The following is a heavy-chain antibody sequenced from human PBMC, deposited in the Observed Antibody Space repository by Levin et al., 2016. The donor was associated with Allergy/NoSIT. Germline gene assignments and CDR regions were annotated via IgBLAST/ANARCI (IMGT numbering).Heavy chain of an antibody. Sequence: GESLKISCAASGFIFSSYAMSWVRQAPGKGLEWVSSIHESGGDTFYADSVKGRFTISRDNSKNTLYLQMHSLRAEDTAVYYCAKGGGWFPDYWGQGTLVTVSS. CDR1: GFIFSSYA. D-gene: IGHD6-19*01. CDR2: IHESGGDT. V-gene: IGHV3-23*01. CDR3: AKGGGWFPDY. J-gene: IGHJ4*02.